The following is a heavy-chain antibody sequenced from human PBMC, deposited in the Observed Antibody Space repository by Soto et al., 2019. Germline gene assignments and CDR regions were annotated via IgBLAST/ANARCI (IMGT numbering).Heavy chain of an antibody. CDR1: GGSISSGGYY. Sequence: SETLSLTCTVSGGSISSGGYYWSWIRQHPGKGLEWIGYIYYSGSTYYNPSLKSRVTISVDTSKNQFSLKLSSVTAADTAVYYCARVWIAAAGSYMEVWGKGTTVTVSS. V-gene: IGHV4-31*03. D-gene: IGHD6-13*01. J-gene: IGHJ6*03. CDR2: IYYSGST. CDR3: ARVWIAAAGSYMEV.